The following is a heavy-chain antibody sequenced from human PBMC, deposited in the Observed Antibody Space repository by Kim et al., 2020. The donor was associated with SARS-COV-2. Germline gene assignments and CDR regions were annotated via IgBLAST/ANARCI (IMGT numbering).Heavy chain of an antibody. V-gene: IGHV3-15*01. D-gene: IGHD2-15*01. J-gene: IGHJ4*02. CDR1: GFTFSNAW. CDR2: IKSKPDGGTT. Sequence: GGSLRLSCAASGFTFSNAWMTWVRQAPGKGLEWVGRIKSKPDGGTTDYAAPVKGRFTISRDDSKNTLDLQMNSLKSEDTAVYYCTTLSTMVRGYWGQGTLVTVSS. CDR3: TTLSTMVRGY.